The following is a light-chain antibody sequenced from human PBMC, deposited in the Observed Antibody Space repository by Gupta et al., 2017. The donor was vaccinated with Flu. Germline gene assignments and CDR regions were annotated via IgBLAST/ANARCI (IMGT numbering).Light chain of an antibody. J-gene: IGKJ4*01. CDR1: QIVSSSY. CDR3: QQYGCTPLT. CDR2: SAS. Sequence: EFVLTLPPGTLSLSPGERATLSCSARQIVSSSYLAWYQQKPGQAPRLLIYSASSRPTGIPDRLSGSGSGTDFTLTISRLEPEDFAVYYCQQYGCTPLTFGEGTKVEIK. V-gene: IGKV3-20*01.